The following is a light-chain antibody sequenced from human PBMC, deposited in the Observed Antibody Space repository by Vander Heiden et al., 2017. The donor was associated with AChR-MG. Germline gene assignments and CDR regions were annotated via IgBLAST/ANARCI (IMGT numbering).Light chain of an antibody. CDR1: NIGDKS. V-gene: IGLV3-21*04. J-gene: IGLJ2*01. Sequence: SYVLTQPPSVSVAPGKPAKITCEGHNIGDKSVHWYQQRPGQAPTVVMFYDSDRPSGISDRLSGSNSGNTATLTIRRVEAGDEADYYCQVWDRDTYHVIFGGGTKLTVL. CDR3: QVWDRDTYHVI. CDR2: YDS.